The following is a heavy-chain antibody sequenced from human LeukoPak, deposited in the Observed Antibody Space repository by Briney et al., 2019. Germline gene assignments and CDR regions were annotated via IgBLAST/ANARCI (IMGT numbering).Heavy chain of an antibody. J-gene: IGHJ3*02. Sequence: SETLSLACTVSGGSISSYYWSWIRQPPGKGLEWIGYIYYSGSTNYNPSLKSRVTISVDTSKNQFSLKLSSVTAADTAVYYCARGMLFHAFDIWGQGTMVTVSS. CDR1: GGSISSYY. V-gene: IGHV4-59*01. D-gene: IGHD2-21*01. CDR2: IYYSGST. CDR3: ARGMLFHAFDI.